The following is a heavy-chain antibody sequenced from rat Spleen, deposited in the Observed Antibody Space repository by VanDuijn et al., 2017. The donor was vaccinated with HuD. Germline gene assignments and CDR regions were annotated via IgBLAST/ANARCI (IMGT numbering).Heavy chain of an antibody. Sequence: QVQLKESGPGLVQPSQTLSLTCTVSGFSLTSNGVSWVRQPPGKGLEWITAISSDGTTYYNSPLKSRLSISRDTTKSQVCLEMNGRKTEDTAIYFCIRERDGNPASYYFDYWGQGVMVTVSS. J-gene: IGHJ2*01. D-gene: IGHD1-12*02. CDR2: ISSDGTT. CDR1: GFSLTSNG. CDR3: IRERDGNPASYYFDY. V-gene: IGHV2S12*01.